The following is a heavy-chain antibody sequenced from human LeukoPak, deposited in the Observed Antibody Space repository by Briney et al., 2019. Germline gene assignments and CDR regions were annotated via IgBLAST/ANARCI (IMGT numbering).Heavy chain of an antibody. CDR1: GFTFDDYA. CDR3: AKARPGKAAAGTAAFDI. Sequence: QPGRSLRLTCAGSGFTFDDYAMHWVGQAPGKGLERVSGISWNSGSIGYADSVKGRFTISRDNAKNSLYLQMNSLRAEDTALYYCAKARPGKAAAGTAAFDIRGQGTMVTVSS. J-gene: IGHJ3*02. V-gene: IGHV3-9*01. D-gene: IGHD6-13*01. CDR2: ISWNSGSI.